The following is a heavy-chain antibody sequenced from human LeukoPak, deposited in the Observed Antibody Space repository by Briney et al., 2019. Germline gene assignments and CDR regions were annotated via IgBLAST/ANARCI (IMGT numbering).Heavy chain of an antibody. D-gene: IGHD2-15*01. Sequence: SETLSLTCAVSGGSISSSNWWSWVRQPPGKGLEWIGEIYHSGSTNYNPSLKSRVTISVDTSKNQFSLKLTSVTAADTAVYYCARAGYCSGDWCYIYPPASYGMDVWGLGTTVTVSS. CDR1: GGSISSSNW. CDR3: ARAGYCSGDWCYIYPPASYGMDV. V-gene: IGHV4-4*02. CDR2: IYHSGST. J-gene: IGHJ6*02.